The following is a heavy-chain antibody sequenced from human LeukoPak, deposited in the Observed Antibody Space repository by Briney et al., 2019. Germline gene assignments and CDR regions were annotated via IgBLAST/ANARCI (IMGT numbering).Heavy chain of an antibody. CDR1: GYTFTGYY. CDR2: INPNSGGT. CDR3: ARTRPGSSGGKVLGRWFDP. D-gene: IGHD2-15*01. Sequence: ASVKVSCKASGYTFTGYYMHWVRQAPGQGLEWMGWINPNSGGTNYAQKFQGRVTMTRDTSISTAYMELSRLRSDDAAVYYCARTRPGSSGGKVLGRWFDPWGQGTLVTVSS. V-gene: IGHV1-2*02. J-gene: IGHJ5*02.